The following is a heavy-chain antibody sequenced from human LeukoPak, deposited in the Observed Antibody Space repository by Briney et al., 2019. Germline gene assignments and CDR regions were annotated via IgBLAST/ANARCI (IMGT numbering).Heavy chain of an antibody. CDR1: GFSFSSNG. CDR3: AKDSRNLPFDY. CDR2: IRSDGSNK. Sequence: GGSLRLSCAASGFSFSSNGMHWVRQAPGKGLEWVAFIRSDGSNKYYADSVKGRFIISRDNSKNTLYLQMNSLRAEDTAVYYCAKDSRNLPFDYWGQGTLVTVSS. J-gene: IGHJ4*02. V-gene: IGHV3-30*02.